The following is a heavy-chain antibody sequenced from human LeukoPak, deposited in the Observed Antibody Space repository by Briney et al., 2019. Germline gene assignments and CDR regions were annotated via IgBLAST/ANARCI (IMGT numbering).Heavy chain of an antibody. CDR2: INHSGST. CDR3: ARGRVVISMVRGIILQYGMDD. D-gene: IGHD3-10*01. Sequence: PSETLSLTCAVYGGSFSGYYWSWIRQPPGKGLEWIGEINHSGSTNYNPSLKSRATISVDTSKNQFSLKLSSVTAADTAVYYCARGRVVISMVRGIILQYGMDDWGQGTTVTVSS. CDR1: GGSFSGYY. J-gene: IGHJ6*02. V-gene: IGHV4-34*01.